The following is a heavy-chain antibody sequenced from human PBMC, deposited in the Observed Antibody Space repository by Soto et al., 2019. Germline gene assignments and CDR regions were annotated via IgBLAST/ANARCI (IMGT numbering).Heavy chain of an antibody. CDR2: ISYDGSNK. J-gene: IGHJ6*02. CDR3: AKKLYARRVRGGMDV. V-gene: IGHV3-30*18. D-gene: IGHD2-8*01. Sequence: GGSLRLSCAASGFTFSSYVMHWVRQAPGKGLEWVAVISYDGSNKYYADSVKGRFTISRDNSKNTLYLQMNSLRAEDTAVYYCAKKLYARRVRGGMDVWGQGTTVTVSS. CDR1: GFTFSSYV.